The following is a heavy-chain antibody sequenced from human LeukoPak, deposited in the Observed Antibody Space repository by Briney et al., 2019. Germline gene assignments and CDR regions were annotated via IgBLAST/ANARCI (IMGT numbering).Heavy chain of an antibody. Sequence: ALVKVPCKASGYTFTSYGISWVRQAPGQGLEWMGWISAYNGNTNHAQKLQGRVTMTTDTSTSTAYMELRSLRSDDTAVYCCARVGYCSGGSCYRGAFDIWGQGTMVTVSS. V-gene: IGHV1-18*01. CDR2: ISAYNGNT. CDR3: ARVGYCSGGSCYRGAFDI. CDR1: GYTFTSYG. J-gene: IGHJ3*02. D-gene: IGHD2-15*01.